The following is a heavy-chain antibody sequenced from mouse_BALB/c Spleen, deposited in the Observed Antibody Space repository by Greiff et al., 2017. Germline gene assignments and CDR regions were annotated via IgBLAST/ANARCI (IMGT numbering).Heavy chain of an antibody. V-gene: IGHV2-9*02. CDR1: GFSLTSYG. CDR2: IWAGGST. Sequence: VQLKESGPGLVAPSQSLSITCTVSGFSLTSYGVHWVRQPPGKGLEWLGVIWAGGSTNYNSALMSRLSISKDNSKSQVFLKMNSLQTDDTAMYYCAREDGSSYDWYFDVWGAGTTVTVSS. CDR3: AREDGSSYDWYFDV. D-gene: IGHD1-1*01. J-gene: IGHJ1*01.